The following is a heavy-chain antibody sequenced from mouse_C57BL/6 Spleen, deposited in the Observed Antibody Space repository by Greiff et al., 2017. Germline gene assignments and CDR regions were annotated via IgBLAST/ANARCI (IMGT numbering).Heavy chain of an antibody. CDR1: GYTFTSYW. CDR2: INPSNGGT. D-gene: IGHD1-1*01. V-gene: IGHV1-53*01. CDR3: ARSDTTSWYFDV. J-gene: IGHJ1*03. Sequence: QVQLQQPGTELVKPGASVKLSCKASGYTFTSYWMHWVKQRPGQGLEWIGNINPSNGGTNYNEKFKSKATLTVDKSSSTAYMQLSSLTSEDSAVYYYARSDTTSWYFDVWGTGTTVTVSS.